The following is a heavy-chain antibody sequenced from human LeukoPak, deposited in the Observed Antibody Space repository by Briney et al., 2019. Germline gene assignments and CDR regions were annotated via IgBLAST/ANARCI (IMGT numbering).Heavy chain of an antibody. CDR1: GFTFSISG. J-gene: IGHJ3*02. V-gene: IGHV3-30*02. CDR2: IGRDATTK. Sequence: GGSLRLSCAASGFTFSISGMHWARQAPGEGLEWVAFIGRDATTKYYADSVKGRFTISGDSSYNTAYLQMNSLRAEDTAIYYCAKDGEWTFDIWGQGTMVTVSS. CDR3: AKDGEWTFDI. D-gene: IGHD3-3*01.